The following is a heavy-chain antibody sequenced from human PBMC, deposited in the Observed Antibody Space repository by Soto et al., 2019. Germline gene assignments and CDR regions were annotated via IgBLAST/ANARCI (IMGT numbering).Heavy chain of an antibody. V-gene: IGHV1-46*01. Sequence: ASVKVSCKAPGYTFTSYYMHWVRQAPGQGLEWMGIINPSGGSTSYAQKFQGRVTMTRDTSTSTVYMELSSLRSEDTAVYYCATELGYCSGGSCYWVYWGQGTLVTVSS. CDR3: ATELGYCSGGSCYWVY. CDR2: INPSGGST. D-gene: IGHD2-15*01. J-gene: IGHJ4*02. CDR1: GYTFTSYY.